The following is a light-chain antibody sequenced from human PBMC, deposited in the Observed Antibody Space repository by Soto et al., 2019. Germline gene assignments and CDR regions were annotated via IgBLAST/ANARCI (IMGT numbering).Light chain of an antibody. V-gene: IGKV4-1*01. CDR1: QSVLYTANSKNY. CDR3: HQYSSSRRT. Sequence: DVVMTQSPDSLAVSLGERATINCKSSQSVLYTANSKNYLAWYQQKLGQPPELLIYWASTRESGVPDRFSGSGSGTDFTLTISRLEPEDFAVYYCHQYSSSRRTFGQGTRLEIK. CDR2: WAS. J-gene: IGKJ5*01.